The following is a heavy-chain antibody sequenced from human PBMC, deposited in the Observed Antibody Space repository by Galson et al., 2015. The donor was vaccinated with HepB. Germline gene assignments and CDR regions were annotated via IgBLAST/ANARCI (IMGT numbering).Heavy chain of an antibody. CDR1: GFTFSDYY. Sequence: SLRLSCAASGFTFSDYYMSWIRQAPGKGLEWVSYISSSSSYTNYADSVKGRFTISRDNAKNSLYLQMNSLRAEDTAVYYCARADFERDIVVVVAARSTSHYAFDIWGQGTMVTVSS. J-gene: IGHJ3*02. CDR2: ISSSSSYT. V-gene: IGHV3-11*06. D-gene: IGHD2-15*01. CDR3: ARADFERDIVVVVAARSTSHYAFDI.